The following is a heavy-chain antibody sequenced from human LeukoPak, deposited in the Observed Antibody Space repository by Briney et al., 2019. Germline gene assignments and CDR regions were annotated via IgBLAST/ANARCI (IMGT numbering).Heavy chain of an antibody. D-gene: IGHD3-22*01. CDR3: ARGRYYYDSSGYWAARYFDY. Sequence: SETLSLTCTVSGGSISSYYWSWIRQPPGKGLEWIGYIYYSGNTNYNPSLKSRVSISVDTSKNQFSLKLSSVTAADTAVYYCARGRYYYDSSGYWAARYFDYWGQGTMVTVSS. J-gene: IGHJ4*03. CDR2: IYYSGNT. V-gene: IGHV4-59*12. CDR1: GGSISSYY.